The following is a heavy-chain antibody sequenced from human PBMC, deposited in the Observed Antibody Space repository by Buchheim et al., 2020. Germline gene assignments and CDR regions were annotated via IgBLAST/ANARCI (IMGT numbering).Heavy chain of an antibody. CDR2: ISGSGFRT. V-gene: IGHV3-23*01. CDR1: GFTFTNYA. J-gene: IGHJ4*02. CDR3: AKDILGMWYYFDY. D-gene: IGHD2-21*01. Sequence: EVQLLESGGGLVQPGGSLRLSCAASGFTFTNYAMSWVRRAPGKGLEWVSGISGSGFRTYYADSVKGRFTISRDNSKNTYLQMNSLRAEDTAIYYCAKDILGMWYYFDYWGQGAL.